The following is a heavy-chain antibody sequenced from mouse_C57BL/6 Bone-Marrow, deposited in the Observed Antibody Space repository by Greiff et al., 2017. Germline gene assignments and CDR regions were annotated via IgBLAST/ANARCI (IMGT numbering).Heavy chain of an antibody. J-gene: IGHJ1*03. CDR3: ARRGYYGSIFYWYFDV. CDR2: ISSGGSYT. D-gene: IGHD1-1*01. V-gene: IGHV5-6*02. Sequence: EVKLVESGGDLVKPGGSLKLSCAASGFTFSSYGMSWVRQTPDKRLEWVATISSGGSYTYYPDNVKGRFTISRDNAKNTLYLQMRSLKSEDTAMYYFARRGYYGSIFYWYFDVWGTGTTVTVSS. CDR1: GFTFSSYG.